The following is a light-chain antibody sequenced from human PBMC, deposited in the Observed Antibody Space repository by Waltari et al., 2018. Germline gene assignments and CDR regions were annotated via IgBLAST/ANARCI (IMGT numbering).Light chain of an antibody. Sequence: QSALTQPASVSGSPGQSITISCTGTSNDVGASNFASWYQQHPGSAPQLMIYKVPERPPGLSYRFSGSKSANTASLTISGLLPEDEAIYYCSSFTDTHTLLFGGGTTVTVL. CDR1: SNDVGASNF. V-gene: IGLV2-14*01. J-gene: IGLJ2*01. CDR2: KVP. CDR3: SSFTDTHTLL.